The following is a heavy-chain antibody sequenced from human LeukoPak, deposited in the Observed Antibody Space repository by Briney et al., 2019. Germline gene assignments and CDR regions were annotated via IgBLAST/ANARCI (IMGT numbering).Heavy chain of an antibody. V-gene: IGHV3-11*01. Sequence: GGSLRLSCAASGFTFSDYYMSWIRQAPGKGLEWVSYISSSGSTIYYADSVKGRFTISRDNAKNSLYLQMNSLRAEDTAAYYCARERYDSSGYPFDYWGQGTLVTVSS. CDR3: ARERYDSSGYPFDY. CDR1: GFTFSDYY. CDR2: ISSSGSTI. J-gene: IGHJ4*02. D-gene: IGHD3-22*01.